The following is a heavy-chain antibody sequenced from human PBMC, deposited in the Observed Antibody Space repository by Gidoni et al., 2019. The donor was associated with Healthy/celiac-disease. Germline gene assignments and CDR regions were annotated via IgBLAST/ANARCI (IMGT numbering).Heavy chain of an antibody. D-gene: IGHD1-26*01. CDR2: IDPSGGST. J-gene: IGHJ4*02. Sequence: QLQLVQSGAEVKNPGASAKVSCQASGYTFTSYYMPWVRQAPGQGLEWMGLIDPSGGSTSYAQKFQGRVTMTRDTSTSTVYMELSSLRSEDTAVYYCAREGMELGVDYWGQGTLVTVSS. CDR1: GYTFTSYY. V-gene: IGHV1-46*03. CDR3: AREGMELGVDY.